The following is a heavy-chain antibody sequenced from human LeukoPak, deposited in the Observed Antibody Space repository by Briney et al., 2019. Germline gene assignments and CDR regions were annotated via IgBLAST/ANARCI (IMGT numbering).Heavy chain of an antibody. CDR2: ISSSGSTI. CDR1: GFTFSSYE. Sequence: SGGSLRLSCAASGFTFSSYEMNWVRQAPGKGLEWVSYISSSGSTIYYADSVKGRFTISRDNAKNSLYLQMNSLRAEDTAVYYCARQAGYYYYYGMDVWGQGTTVTVSS. CDR3: ARQAGYYYYYGMDV. D-gene: IGHD6-13*01. J-gene: IGHJ6*02. V-gene: IGHV3-48*03.